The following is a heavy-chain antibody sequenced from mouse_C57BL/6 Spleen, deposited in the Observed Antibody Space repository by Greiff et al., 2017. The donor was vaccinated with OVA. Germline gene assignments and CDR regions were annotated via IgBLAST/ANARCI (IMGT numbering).Heavy chain of an antibody. V-gene: IGHV1-55*01. CDR2: IYPGSGST. J-gene: IGHJ2*01. Sequence: QVHVKQPGAELVKPGASVKMSCKASGYTFTSYWITWVKQRPGQGLEWIGDIYPGSGSTNYNEKFKSKATLTVDTSSSTAYMQLSSLTSEDSAVYYCASADEVFDYWGQGTTLTVSS. CDR1: GYTFTSYW. CDR3: ASADEVFDY.